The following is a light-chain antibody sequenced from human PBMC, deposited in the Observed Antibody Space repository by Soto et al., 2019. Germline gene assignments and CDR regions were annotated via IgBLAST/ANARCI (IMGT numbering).Light chain of an antibody. V-gene: IGKV3-15*01. CDR2: GAS. J-gene: IGKJ1*01. CDR1: QSVSSS. CDR3: QQYNNWPTWT. Sequence: EIVMTQSPATLSVSPGERATVSCRASQSVSSSLAWYQQKPGQAPRLLIYGASTRATGIPARFSGSGSGTEFTLTISSLQSEDIAVYYCQQYNNWPTWTFGQGTKVDI.